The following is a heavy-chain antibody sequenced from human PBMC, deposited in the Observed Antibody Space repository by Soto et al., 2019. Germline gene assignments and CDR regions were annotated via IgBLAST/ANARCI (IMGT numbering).Heavy chain of an antibody. CDR2: ISYDGSNK. Sequence: QVQLVESGGGAVQPGRSLRLSCAASGFTFSSYAMHWVRQAPGKGLEWVAVISYDGSNKYYADSVKGRFTISRDNSKNTLYLQMNSLRAEDTAVYYCARDLHSSSWHYYYYYGMDVWGQGTTVTVSS. D-gene: IGHD6-13*01. CDR3: ARDLHSSSWHYYYYYGMDV. V-gene: IGHV3-30-3*01. J-gene: IGHJ6*02. CDR1: GFTFSSYA.